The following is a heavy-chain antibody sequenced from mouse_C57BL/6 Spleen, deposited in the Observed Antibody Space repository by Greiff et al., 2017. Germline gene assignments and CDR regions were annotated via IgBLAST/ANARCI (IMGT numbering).Heavy chain of an antibody. D-gene: IGHD1-1*01. J-gene: IGHJ2*01. V-gene: IGHV5-9*01. CDR1: GFTFSSYT. Sequence: DVHLVESGGGLVKPGGSLKLSCAASGFTFSSYTMSWVRQTPEKRLEWVATISGGGGNTYYPASVKGRFTISRDNAKNSLYLQMSILSSEDTALYCCARHGVLRYFDYWGQGTTLTFSS. CDR2: ISGGGGNT. CDR3: ARHGVLRYFDY.